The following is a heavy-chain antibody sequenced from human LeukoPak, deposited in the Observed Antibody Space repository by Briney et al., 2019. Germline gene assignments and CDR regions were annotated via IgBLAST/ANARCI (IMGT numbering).Heavy chain of an antibody. CDR2: ISYSSTII. V-gene: IGHV3-11*01. CDR1: GFTLNDYH. CDR3: ARVSWYGSGNSINFDC. Sequence: PGGSLRLSCAASGFTLNDYHMSWIRPAPGKGLEWISDISYSSTIIEYADSVKGRLTISRDNAKNSLYLEMNRLRDEDTAVYYCARVSWYGSGNSINFDCWGQGALVSVSS. J-gene: IGHJ4*02. D-gene: IGHD3-10*01.